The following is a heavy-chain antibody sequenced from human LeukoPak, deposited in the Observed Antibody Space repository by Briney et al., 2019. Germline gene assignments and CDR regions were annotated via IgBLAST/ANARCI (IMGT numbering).Heavy chain of an antibody. D-gene: IGHD5-18*01. CDR3: TTRSWIQLLLGSDY. Sequence: GGSLRLSCAASGFTFSSYAMNWVRQAPGKGLEWIGHIKTTADGGTTDYVAPVKGRFSISRDDSKNTVYLQMNNLKIEDTAVYYCTTRSWIQLLLGSDYWGQGTLVTVSS. CDR2: IKTTADGGTT. CDR1: GFTFSSYA. J-gene: IGHJ4*02. V-gene: IGHV3-15*01.